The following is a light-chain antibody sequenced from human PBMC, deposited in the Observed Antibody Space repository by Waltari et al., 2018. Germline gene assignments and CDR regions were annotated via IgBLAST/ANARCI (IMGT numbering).Light chain of an antibody. CDR2: DST. CDR1: NIGIKS. CDR3: QVWDSRSDHLLV. Sequence: SYVLTQPPSVSVAPGQTAIFTCGGNNIGIKSVHWYQLRPGQAPGLVGYDSTDRPSGVPERISGSNSGNTATLSISSVEAGDEADYYCQVWDSRSDHLLVFGGGTKLTVL. J-gene: IGLJ3*02. V-gene: IGLV3-21*02.